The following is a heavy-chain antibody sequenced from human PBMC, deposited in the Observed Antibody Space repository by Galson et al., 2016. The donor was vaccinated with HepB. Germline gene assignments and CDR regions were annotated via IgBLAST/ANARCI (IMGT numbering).Heavy chain of an antibody. CDR3: GRDYPTMTDRYPYHVDV. V-gene: IGHV3-23*01. CDR1: GFTLSSSA. D-gene: IGHD4-17*01. Sequence: SLRLSRAASGFTLSSSAMTWVRQAPGRGLEWVSAITETGSFAYYADSVRGRFTLSRDTSKNTVYLQVNYLRAHDTALYYCGRDYPTMTDRYPYHVDVWGKGTAVTVSS. CDR2: ITETGSFA. J-gene: IGHJ6*04.